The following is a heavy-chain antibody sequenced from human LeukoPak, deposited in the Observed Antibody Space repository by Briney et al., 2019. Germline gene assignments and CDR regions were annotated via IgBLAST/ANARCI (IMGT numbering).Heavy chain of an antibody. CDR2: IRTTAEGAKYA. J-gene: IGHJ4*02. D-gene: IGHD3-9*01. V-gene: IGHV3-48*02. CDR1: GFSFTDYP. CDR3: ATDQRYAFDY. Sequence: PGGSLRLSCATSGFSFTDYPMNWVRQAPGKGLEWISNIRTTAEGAKYAYYADSVKGRATISRDDGKNTLYLHMNSLRDDDRAVYYCATDQRYAFDYWGQGILVTVSS.